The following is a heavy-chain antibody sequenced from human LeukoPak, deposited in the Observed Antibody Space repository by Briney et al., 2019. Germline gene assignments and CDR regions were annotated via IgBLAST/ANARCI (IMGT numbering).Heavy chain of an antibody. CDR2: IYSGGST. CDR1: GFTVSSNY. J-gene: IGHJ4*02. V-gene: IGHV3-53*01. Sequence: QAGGSLRLSCAASGFTVSSNYMSWVRQAPGKGLEWVSVIYSGGSTYYADSVKGRFTISRDNSKNTLYLQMNSRRAEDTAVYYCARVLEYYSDYWGQGTLVTVSS. D-gene: IGHD3-10*01. CDR3: ARVLEYYSDY.